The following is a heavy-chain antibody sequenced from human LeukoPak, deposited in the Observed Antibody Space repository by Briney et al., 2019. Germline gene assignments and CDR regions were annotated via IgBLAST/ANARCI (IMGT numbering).Heavy chain of an antibody. V-gene: IGHV3-30*03. Sequence: GGSLRLSCAASGFTFSTYGMHWVRQAPGKGLEWVAVISNDGSNKLYTDSVKGRFTISRDSSKNTLYLQMNSLRAEDTAVYYCARSDVDMAAWGQGTLVTVSS. CDR1: GFTFSTYG. D-gene: IGHD5-12*01. J-gene: IGHJ5*02. CDR3: ARSDVDMAA. CDR2: ISNDGSNK.